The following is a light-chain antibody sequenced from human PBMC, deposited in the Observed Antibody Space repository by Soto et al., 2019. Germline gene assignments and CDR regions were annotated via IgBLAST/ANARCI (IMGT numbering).Light chain of an antibody. J-gene: IGKJ1*01. CDR1: QSIGSW. CDR3: QQYGSYSPWT. V-gene: IGKV1-5*03. CDR2: KAS. Sequence: DIQMTQSPTTLSASVGDRVTITCRASQSIGSWLAWYQQKPGKAPKLLIYKASTLESGVPSRSSGSGSGTEFILTISSLQPDDFASYYCQQYGSYSPWTFGQGTKVEIK.